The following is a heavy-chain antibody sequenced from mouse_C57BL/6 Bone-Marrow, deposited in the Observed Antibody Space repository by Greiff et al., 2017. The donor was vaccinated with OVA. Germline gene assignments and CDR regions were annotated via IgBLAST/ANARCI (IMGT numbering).Heavy chain of an antibody. CDR2: INPYNGGT. D-gene: IGHD1-1*01. J-gene: IGHJ3*01. CDR3: ARYYYGSSPFAY. V-gene: IGHV1-19*01. CDR1: GYTFTDYY. Sequence: VQLQQSGPVLVKPGASVKMSCKASGYTFTDYYMNWVKQSHGKSLEWIGVINPYNGGTSYNQKFKGKATLTVDKSSSPAYMELNSLTSEASAVYYCARYYYGSSPFAYWGQGTLVTVSA.